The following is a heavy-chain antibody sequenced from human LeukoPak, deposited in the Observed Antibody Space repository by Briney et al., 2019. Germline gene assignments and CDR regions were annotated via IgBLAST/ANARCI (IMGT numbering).Heavy chain of an antibody. Sequence: TLSLTCTVSGGSISSGSYYWSWIRQHPGKGLEWIGYISYSGSTYYNPSLKSRVTISVDTSKNQFSLKLTSVTAADTAVYYCARDSGYSYGPLDYWGQGTLVTVSS. J-gene: IGHJ4*02. CDR3: ARDSGYSYGPLDY. CDR1: GGSISSGSYY. CDR2: ISYSGST. V-gene: IGHV4-31*03. D-gene: IGHD5-18*01.